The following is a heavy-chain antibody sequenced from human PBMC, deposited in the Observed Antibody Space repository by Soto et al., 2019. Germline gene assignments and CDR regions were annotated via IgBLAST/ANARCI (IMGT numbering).Heavy chain of an antibody. V-gene: IGHV2-5*01. Sequence: QITLKESGPTLVKPTQTLTLTCTFSGFSLSTSGVGVGWIRQPPGKALEWLALIYWHYAKRYSPSLKSRLTITKDTSKTQVVLTIANTDPLDTATYHCAHRRRGDSSFYYWGQGTLVTVSS. CDR1: GFSLSTSGVG. CDR2: IYWHYAK. D-gene: IGHD3-10*01. J-gene: IGHJ4*02. CDR3: AHRRRGDSSFYY.